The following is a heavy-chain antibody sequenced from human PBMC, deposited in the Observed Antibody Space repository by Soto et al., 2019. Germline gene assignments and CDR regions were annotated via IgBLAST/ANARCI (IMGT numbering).Heavy chain of an antibody. V-gene: IGHV4-39*01. CDR2: IYYSGST. J-gene: IGHJ4*02. D-gene: IGHD1-1*01. Sequence: SETLSLTCTVSGGSISTSSYYWGWIRQPPGKGLEWIGSIYYSGSTYYNPSLKSRVTISVDTSKNQFSLKLSSVTAADTAVYYCARGTTASLFWGQGTLVTVSS. CDR3: ARGTTASLF. CDR1: GGSISTSSYY.